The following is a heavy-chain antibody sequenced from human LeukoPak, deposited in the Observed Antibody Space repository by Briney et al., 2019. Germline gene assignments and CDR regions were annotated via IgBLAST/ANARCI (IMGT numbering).Heavy chain of an antibody. Sequence: GASVKVSCKASGGTFSSYAISWVRQAPGQGLEWMGRIIPILGIANYAQKFQGRVTITADKSTSTAYMELSSLRSEDTAVYYCARVAGDGYNYDPYYYYGMDVWGQGTTVTVPS. CDR3: ARVAGDGYNYDPYYYYGMDV. CDR2: IIPILGIA. V-gene: IGHV1-69*04. CDR1: GGTFSSYA. D-gene: IGHD5-24*01. J-gene: IGHJ6*02.